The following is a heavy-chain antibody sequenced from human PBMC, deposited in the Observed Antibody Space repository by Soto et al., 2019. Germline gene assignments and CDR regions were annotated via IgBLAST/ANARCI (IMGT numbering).Heavy chain of an antibody. CDR3: ASPGPEYVGAFDI. V-gene: IGHV3-11*01. Sequence: GGSLRLSCAASGFTFSDYYMSWIRQAPGKGLEWVSYISSSGSTIYHADSVRGRFTISRDNAKNSLYLQMNSLRAEDTAVYYCASPGPEYVGAFDIWGQGTMVTVSS. J-gene: IGHJ3*02. CDR2: ISSSGSTI. D-gene: IGHD3-16*01. CDR1: GFTFSDYY.